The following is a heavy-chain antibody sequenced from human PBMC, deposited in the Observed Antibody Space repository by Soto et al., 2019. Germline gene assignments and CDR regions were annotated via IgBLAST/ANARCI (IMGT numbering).Heavy chain of an antibody. Sequence: QVQLQESGPGLVKPSETLSLTCTVSGGSISSYYWSWIRQPPGKGLEWIGYIYYSGSTNYNPSVKSRVTISVATSTTQFSLKRISVTAADTAVYYCARGYGDYVLDYWGQGTLVTVSS. CDR2: IYYSGST. D-gene: IGHD4-17*01. J-gene: IGHJ4*02. V-gene: IGHV4-59*08. CDR3: ARGYGDYVLDY. CDR1: GGSISSYY.